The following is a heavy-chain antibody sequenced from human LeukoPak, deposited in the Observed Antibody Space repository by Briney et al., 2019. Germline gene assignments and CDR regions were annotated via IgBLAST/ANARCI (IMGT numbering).Heavy chain of an antibody. CDR3: ATEKHVDIVATGEAFDI. J-gene: IGHJ4*02. Sequence: GASVKVSCTVSGYTLTELSMHWVRQAPGKGLEWMGGFDLEDAETIYAQKFQGRITMTEDTSTDTAYMELSSLRSEDTAVYYCATEKHVDIVATGEAFDIWGQGTLVTVSS. CDR2: FDLEDAET. CDR1: GYTLTELS. D-gene: IGHD5-12*01. V-gene: IGHV1-24*01.